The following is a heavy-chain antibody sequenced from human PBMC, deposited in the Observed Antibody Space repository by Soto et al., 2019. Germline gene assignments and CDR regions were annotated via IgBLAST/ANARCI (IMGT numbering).Heavy chain of an antibody. Sequence: EVQLVESGGGLVQPGKSLRLSCTASGFTFGNYAIHWVRQLPLKGLEWVSGIRWNSDTIGYPDSVKGRVTTTRDNARNSVYLQMNTLRPEDTALYYCVKAGGLWSYFNWFDTWGQGALVTVSS. V-gene: IGHV3-9*01. J-gene: IGHJ5*02. CDR3: VKAGGLWSYFNWFDT. CDR2: IRWNSDTI. CDR1: GFTFGNYA. D-gene: IGHD3-10*01.